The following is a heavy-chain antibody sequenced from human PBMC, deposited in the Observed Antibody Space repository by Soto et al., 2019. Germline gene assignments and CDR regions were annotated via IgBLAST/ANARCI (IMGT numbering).Heavy chain of an antibody. CDR3: ARGGAWTPEGLGY. Sequence: VQLVESGGGVVQPGRSLRLSCAASGFTFSSFAMHWVRQAPGKGLEWLAVISSDVVNYYYAESVKGRFTISRDNSKKTLYLQVKRLRTEDTAVYYCARGGAWTPEGLGYWGQGTLVTVSS. D-gene: IGHD2-15*01. CDR1: GFTFSSFA. J-gene: IGHJ4*02. CDR2: ISSDVVNY. V-gene: IGHV3-30*04.